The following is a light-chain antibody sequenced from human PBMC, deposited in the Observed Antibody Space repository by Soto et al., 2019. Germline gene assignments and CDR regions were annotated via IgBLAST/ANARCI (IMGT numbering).Light chain of an antibody. CDR2: AAA. V-gene: IGKV1-9*01. CDR3: QQLNSYPQNT. J-gene: IGKJ2*01. CDR1: QGISSY. Sequence: DIQLTQSPSFLSASVGDRVTITCRASQGISSYLAWYQQNPGKAPKLLIYAAATLQSGVPSRFSGSGSGTEFTLTISSLQPEDFATYCSQQLNSYPQNTFGQGTKLEIK.